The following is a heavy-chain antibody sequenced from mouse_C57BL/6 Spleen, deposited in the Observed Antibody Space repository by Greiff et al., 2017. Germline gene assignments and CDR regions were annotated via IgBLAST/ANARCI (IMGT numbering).Heavy chain of an antibody. D-gene: IGHD1-1*02. J-gene: IGHJ2*01. V-gene: IGHV1-4*01. CDR3: ASYGYYFDY. Sequence: HVQLQQSGAELARPGASVKMSCKASGYTFTSYTMHWVKQRPGQGLEWIGYINPSSGYTKYNQKFKDKATLTADKSSSTAYMQLSSLTSEDSAVYYCASYGYYFDYWGQGTTLTVSS. CDR1: GYTFTSYT. CDR2: INPSSGYT.